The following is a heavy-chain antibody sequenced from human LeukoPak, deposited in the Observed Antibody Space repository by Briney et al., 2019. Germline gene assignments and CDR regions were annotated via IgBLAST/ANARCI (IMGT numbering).Heavy chain of an antibody. V-gene: IGHV4-30-4*01. CDR3: ARGGIITMVRGVTQHSDFDY. Sequence: SETLSLTCTISGGSISSGDYYWSWIRQPPGKGLEWIGYIYYSGSTYYNPSLKSRVTISVDTSKNQFSLKLSSVTAADTAVYYCARGGIITMVRGVTQHSDFDYWGQGTLVTVSS. CDR1: GGSISSGDYY. CDR2: IYYSGST. D-gene: IGHD3-10*01. J-gene: IGHJ4*02.